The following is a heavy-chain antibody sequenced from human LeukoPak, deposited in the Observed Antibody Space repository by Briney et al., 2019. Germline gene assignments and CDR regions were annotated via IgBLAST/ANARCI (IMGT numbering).Heavy chain of an antibody. CDR1: GFSLSTRGMC. CDR2: IDWDDDK. CDR3: TRMPAAIGLAFDY. D-gene: IGHD6-13*01. V-gene: IGHV2-70*11. Sequence: GSGPTLVNPTQTLTLTCTFSGFSLSTRGMCVSWIRQPPGKALEWLARIDWDDDKYYSTSLKTRLTISKDTSKNQVVLTMTNMDPVDTATYYCTRMPAAIGLAFDYWGQGTLVTVAS. J-gene: IGHJ4*02.